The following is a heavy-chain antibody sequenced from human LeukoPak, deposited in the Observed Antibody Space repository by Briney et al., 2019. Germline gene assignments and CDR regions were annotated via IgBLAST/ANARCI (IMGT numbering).Heavy chain of an antibody. CDR3: MKWGSAADIQD. CDR2: ISYDGSNK. V-gene: IGHV3-30*18. J-gene: IGHJ4*02. Sequence: GGSLRLSCAASGFTFSSYGMHWVRQAPGKGLEWVAVISYDGSNKYYADSVKGRFTISRDNAKKSTFLQMNSLRVEETALYYCMKWGSAADIQDWGQGTLVTVSS. CDR1: GFTFSSYG. D-gene: IGHD6-25*01.